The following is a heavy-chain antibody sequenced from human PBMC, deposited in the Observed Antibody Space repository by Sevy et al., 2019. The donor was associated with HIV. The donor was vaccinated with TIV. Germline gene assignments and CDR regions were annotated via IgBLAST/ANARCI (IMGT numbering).Heavy chain of an antibody. Sequence: GGSLRLSCAASGFTFSSYGMHWVRQAPGKGLEWVAFIRYDGSNKYYADSVKGRFTISRDNSKKTRYLQMNSLRAEDTAVYYCAKDRGYYDSSGYSSRYFDYWGQGTLVTVSS. CDR1: GFTFSSYG. D-gene: IGHD3-22*01. CDR3: AKDRGYYDSSGYSSRYFDY. CDR2: IRYDGSNK. V-gene: IGHV3-30*02. J-gene: IGHJ4*02.